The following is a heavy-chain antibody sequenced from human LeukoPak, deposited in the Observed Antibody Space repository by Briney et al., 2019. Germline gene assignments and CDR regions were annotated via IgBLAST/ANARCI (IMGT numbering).Heavy chain of an antibody. CDR1: GGSISSGDYY. J-gene: IGHJ6*02. Sequence: KPSETLSLTCTVSGGSISSGDYYWSWIRQPPGKGLEWIGYIYYSGSTYYNPSLKSRVTISVDTSKNQFSLKLSSVTAADTAVYYCARDRENYYGSGSPVGNPLYYYYGMDVWGQGTTVTVSS. CDR3: ARDRENYYGSGSPVGNPLYYYYGMDV. V-gene: IGHV4-30-4*01. CDR2: IYYSGST. D-gene: IGHD3-10*01.